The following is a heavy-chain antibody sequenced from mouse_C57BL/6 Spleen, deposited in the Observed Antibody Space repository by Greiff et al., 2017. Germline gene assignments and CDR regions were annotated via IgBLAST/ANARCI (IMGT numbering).Heavy chain of an antibody. V-gene: IGHV1-26*01. CDR2: INPNNGGT. D-gene: IGHD1-1*01. CDR3: ARRRTTVVAKVYFDY. Sequence: EVKLQQSGPELVKPGASVKISCKASGYTFTDYYMNWVKQSHGKSLEWIGDINPNNGGTSYNQKFKGKATLTVDKSSSTAYMELRSLTSEDSAVYYCARRRTTVVAKVYFDYWGQGTTLTVSS. J-gene: IGHJ2*01. CDR1: GYTFTDYY.